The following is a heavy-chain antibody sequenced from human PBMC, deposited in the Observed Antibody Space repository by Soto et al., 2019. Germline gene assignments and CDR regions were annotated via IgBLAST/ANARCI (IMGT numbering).Heavy chain of an antibody. CDR3: ARVKDYDFWSGYSVDP. CDR2: IIPIFGTA. J-gene: IGHJ5*02. D-gene: IGHD3-3*01. V-gene: IGHV1-69*06. CDR1: GGTFSSYA. Sequence: GASVKVSCKASGGTFSSYAISWVRQAPGQGLERMGGIIPIFGTANYAQKFQGRVTITADKSTSTAYMELSSLRSEDTAVYYCARVKDYDFWSGYSVDPWGQGTLVTVSS.